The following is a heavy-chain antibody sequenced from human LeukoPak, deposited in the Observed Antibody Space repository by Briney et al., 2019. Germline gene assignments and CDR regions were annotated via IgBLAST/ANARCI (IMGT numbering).Heavy chain of an antibody. CDR3: AKDICGGNCYPNGGY. J-gene: IGHJ4*02. D-gene: IGHD2-21*01. V-gene: IGHV3-30*02. CDR1: GFTFSSYG. Sequence: GGSLRLSCAASGFTFSSYGMHWVRQAPGKGLEWVAFIRYDGSNKYYADSVKGRFTISRDNSKNTLYLQMNSLRAEDTAVYYCAKDICGGNCYPNGGYGRQGTLVIVSS. CDR2: IRYDGSNK.